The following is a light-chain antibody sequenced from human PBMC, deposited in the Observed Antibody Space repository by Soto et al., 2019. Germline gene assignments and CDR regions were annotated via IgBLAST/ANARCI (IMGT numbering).Light chain of an antibody. J-gene: IGLJ2*01. CDR3: QSYDSSLSGSDVV. CDR1: SSNIGAGYD. CDR2: GNS. V-gene: IGLV1-40*01. Sequence: QSALTQPPSVSGAPGQRVTISCTGSSSNIGAGYDVHWYQQLPGTAPKLLIYGNSNRPSGVPDRFSGSKSGTSASLAITGLRAEDEADYYCQSYDSSLSGSDVVFGGGTKVTVL.